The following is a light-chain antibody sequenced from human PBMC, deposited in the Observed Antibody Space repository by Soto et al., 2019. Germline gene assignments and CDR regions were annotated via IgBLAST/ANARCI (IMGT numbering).Light chain of an antibody. Sequence: QAVVTQPASVSGSPGQSITVSCTGTTSDIGTYNYVSWYQQHPGKAPKLIIYEVNNRPSGVSNRFSGSKSANTASLTISGLQAEDEADYYCASFTTSSTRVFGTGTKLTVL. CDR3: ASFTTSSTRV. CDR2: EVN. J-gene: IGLJ1*01. CDR1: TSDIGTYNY. V-gene: IGLV2-14*01.